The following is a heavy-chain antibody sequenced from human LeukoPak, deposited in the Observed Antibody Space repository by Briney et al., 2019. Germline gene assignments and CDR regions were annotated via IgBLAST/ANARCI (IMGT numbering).Heavy chain of an antibody. V-gene: IGHV4-39*01. CDR2: IYYSGST. D-gene: IGHD4-17*01. CDR3: ARHPDYGDYSYYYYGMDV. CDR1: GVSISSSSYY. J-gene: IGHJ6*02. Sequence: SETLSLTCTVSGVSISSSSYYWGWIRQPPGNGLEWIGSIYYSGSTYYNPSLKSRVTISVDTSKNQFSLKLSSVTAADTTVYYCARHPDYGDYSYYYYGMDVWGQGTTVTVSS.